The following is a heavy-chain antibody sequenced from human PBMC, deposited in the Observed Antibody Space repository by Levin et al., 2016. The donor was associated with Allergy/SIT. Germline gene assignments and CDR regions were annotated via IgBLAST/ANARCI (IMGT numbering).Heavy chain of an antibody. Sequence: GSLRLSCAVHGESFSGFYWSWIRQSPGKGLEWIGEIDHSGSTNYNPSLKSRVSMSVDTIKKQFSLRLTSMTAADTAVYYCARHGAGAVPGPADYWGQGTVVTVVL. D-gene: IGHD3-16*01. V-gene: IGHV4-34*01. CDR3: ARHGAGAVPGPADY. CDR2: IDHSGST. CDR1: GESFSGFY. J-gene: IGHJ4*02.